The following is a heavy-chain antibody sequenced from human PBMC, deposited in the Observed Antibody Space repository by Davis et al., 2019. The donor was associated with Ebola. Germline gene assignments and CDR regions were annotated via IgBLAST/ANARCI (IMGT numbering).Heavy chain of an antibody. V-gene: IGHV6-1*01. J-gene: IGHJ4*02. CDR2: TYYNSKWYN. D-gene: IGHD3-22*01. CDR1: GNSVSSNSAA. CDR3: ARGWLRSGLDY. Sequence: PSETLSLTCAISGNSVSSNSAACNWIRQSPSRGLEWLGRTYYNSKWYNDYAVSVKSRITINPDTSKNQFSLQLDSVTPEDTAVYYCARGWLRSGLDYWGQGILVTVSS.